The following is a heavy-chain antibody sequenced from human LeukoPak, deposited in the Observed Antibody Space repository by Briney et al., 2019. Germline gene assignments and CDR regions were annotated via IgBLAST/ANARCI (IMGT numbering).Heavy chain of an antibody. D-gene: IGHD6-19*01. J-gene: IGHJ6*02. V-gene: IGHV1-69*01. CDR3: ASQWLDPYYYYGMDV. CDR2: IIPIFGTA. CDR1: GGTFSSYA. Sequence: GASVKVSCKASGGTFSSYAISWVRQAPGQGLEWMGGIIPIFGTANYAQKFQGRVTITADESTSTAYMELSSLRSEDTAVYYCASQWLDPYYYYGMDVWGQGTTVTVSS.